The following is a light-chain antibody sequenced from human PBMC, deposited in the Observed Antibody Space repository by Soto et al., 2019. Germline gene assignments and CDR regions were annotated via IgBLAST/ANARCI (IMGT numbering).Light chain of an antibody. CDR3: QQYNHWYT. CDR1: QSINSW. CDR2: KAS. Sequence: DIQMTQSPSTLSASVGDRITITCRASQSINSWLAWYQHKPGKAPKLLIYKASVLESGVLSRFSGSGSGTEFTLTISSLQPDDFATYYCQQYNHWYTFGQGTKVEIK. J-gene: IGKJ2*01. V-gene: IGKV1-5*03.